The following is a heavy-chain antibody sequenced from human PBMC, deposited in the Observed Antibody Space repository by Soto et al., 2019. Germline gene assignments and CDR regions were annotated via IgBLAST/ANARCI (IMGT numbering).Heavy chain of an antibody. CDR3: ARGGSSPAFCYYCGMDV. J-gene: IGHJ6*02. D-gene: IGHD6-13*01. CDR1: GYSVANYF. V-gene: IGHV1-46*01. CDR2: INPSAGST. Sequence: ASVKVSCKASGYSVANYFMHWVRQAPGQGLEWLGVINPSAGSTTYAQKFQGRVTMTWDTSTNTVYMDLRSLRSEDTAIFYCARGGSSPAFCYYCGMDVWGQGTTVTVSS.